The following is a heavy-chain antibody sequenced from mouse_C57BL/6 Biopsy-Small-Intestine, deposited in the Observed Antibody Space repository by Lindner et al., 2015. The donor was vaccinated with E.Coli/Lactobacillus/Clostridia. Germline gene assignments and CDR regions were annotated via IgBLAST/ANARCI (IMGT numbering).Heavy chain of an antibody. Sequence: SVKVSCKSFGYTFTDYWIQWVRQAPGQGLEWVGCINPNSDGTKYAPDFQGRVTITMDRSTTTVYMDLSRLKSDDTALYYCARGGDWNDVDYWGQGTRVTVSS. V-gene: IGHV1-53*01. CDR3: ARGGDWNDVDY. CDR2: INPNSDGT. J-gene: IGHJ2*03. D-gene: IGHD2-12*01. CDR1: GYTFTDYW.